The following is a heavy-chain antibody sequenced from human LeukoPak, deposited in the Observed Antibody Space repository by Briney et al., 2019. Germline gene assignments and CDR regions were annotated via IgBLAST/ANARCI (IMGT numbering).Heavy chain of an antibody. V-gene: IGHV3-43*02. J-gene: IGHJ4*02. CDR1: GFTFDDYA. Sequence: GGSLRLSCAASGFTFDDYAMHWVRQAPGKGLEWVSLVSGDGGSKYYADSVKGRFTISRDNSKNSLYLQMNSLRTEDTALYYCAKVQFGEFGDWGQGTLVTVSS. CDR3: AKVQFGEFGD. D-gene: IGHD3-10*01. CDR2: VSGDGGSK.